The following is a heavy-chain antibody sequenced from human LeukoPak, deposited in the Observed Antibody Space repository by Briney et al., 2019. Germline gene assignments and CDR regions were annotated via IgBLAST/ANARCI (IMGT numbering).Heavy chain of an antibody. V-gene: IGHV3-21*01. D-gene: IGHD2-21*01. CDR3: ARTALPIPPLTTAVVVVRWNYYYGMDV. Sequence: PGGSLRLSCAASGFTFSSYSLNWVRQAPGKGLEWVSSISISSSYIYYADSGKGRFTISRDNAKNSLYLQMNSLGAEDKAVYYCARTALPIPPLTTAVVVVRWNYYYGMDVWGQGTTVTVSS. J-gene: IGHJ6*02. CDR2: ISISSSYI. CDR1: GFTFSSYS.